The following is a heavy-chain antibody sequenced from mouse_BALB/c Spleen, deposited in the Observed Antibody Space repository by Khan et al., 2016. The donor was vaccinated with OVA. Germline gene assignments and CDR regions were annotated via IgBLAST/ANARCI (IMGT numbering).Heavy chain of an antibody. CDR3: ARGGYGSLAY. V-gene: IGHV1S81*02. CDR2: INPSDGRT. CDR1: GYTFTSYW. Sequence: VQLQQSGAELVKPGASVNLSCKASGYTFTSYWMHWVKQRPGQGLDWIGYINPSDGRTHYNESFRNKATLTVDKSSNTAYMQVSSLTSEDSACYYSARGGYGSLAYWGQGTLVTVSA. J-gene: IGHJ3*01. D-gene: IGHD2-10*02.